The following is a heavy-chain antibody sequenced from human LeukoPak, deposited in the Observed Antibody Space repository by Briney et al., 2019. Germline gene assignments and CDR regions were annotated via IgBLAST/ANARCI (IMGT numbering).Heavy chain of an antibody. J-gene: IGHJ5*01. Sequence: GASVKVSCKASGYTFTGYYLHWVRQAPGQGLEWMGCVNPNSGDTNYVQKFQGSVTMTRDTSISTVYMELSRLRSDDTAVYYCARASGSYWRFDSWGQGTLVTVSS. CDR2: VNPNSGDT. CDR3: ARASGSYWRFDS. V-gene: IGHV1-2*02. CDR1: GYTFTGYY. D-gene: IGHD1-26*01.